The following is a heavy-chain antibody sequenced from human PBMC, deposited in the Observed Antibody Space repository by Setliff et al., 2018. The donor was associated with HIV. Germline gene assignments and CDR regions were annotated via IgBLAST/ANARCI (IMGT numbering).Heavy chain of an antibody. CDR2: IYYRGST. CDR3: ARRQQLWLPYAFDI. V-gene: IGHV4-39*01. J-gene: IGHJ3*02. Sequence: SETLSLTFTVSGGSISSSSHYWGWIRQPPGKGLEWIGSIYYRGSTYYHPSLKSRVTISVDTSKNPFSLKLSSVTAADTAVYYCARRQQLWLPYAFDIWGQGTMVTVSS. D-gene: IGHD5-18*01. CDR1: GGSISSSSHY.